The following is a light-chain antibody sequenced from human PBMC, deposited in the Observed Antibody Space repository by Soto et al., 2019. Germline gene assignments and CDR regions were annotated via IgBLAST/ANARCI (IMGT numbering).Light chain of an antibody. V-gene: IGLV2-14*01. CDR1: SSDIGRYNY. CDR3: SSYTPANYTV. CDR2: EVS. J-gene: IGLJ1*01. Sequence: QSALTQPASVSGSPGQSITISCTGTSSDIGRYNYVSWYQQHPGKAPKLMIYEVSNRPSGVSYRFSGSKSGNTASLTISGLQAEDEADYYCSSYTPANYTVFGTGTKLTVL.